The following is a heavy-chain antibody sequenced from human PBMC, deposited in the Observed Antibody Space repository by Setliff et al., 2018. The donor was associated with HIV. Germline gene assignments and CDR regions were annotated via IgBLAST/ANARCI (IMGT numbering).Heavy chain of an antibody. Sequence: SETLSLTCTVSGDSISSDSYYWSWIRQPAGKGLEWIGHIYTSGRTNYNPSLKSRVTISVDTSKNQFSLKLSSVTAADTAVYYCARDNSYYYGSGSHYWYGMDVWGQGTTVTVSS. D-gene: IGHD3-10*01. J-gene: IGHJ6*01. V-gene: IGHV4-61*09. CDR1: GDSISSDSYY. CDR3: ARDNSYYYGSGSHYWYGMDV. CDR2: IYTSGRT.